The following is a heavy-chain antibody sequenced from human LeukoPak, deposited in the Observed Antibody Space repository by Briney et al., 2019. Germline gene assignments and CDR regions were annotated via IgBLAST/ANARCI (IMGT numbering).Heavy chain of an antibody. Sequence: PGRSLRLSCAASGFTFSSYGMHWVRQAPGKGLEWVAVISYDGSNKYYADSVKGRFTISRDNAKNSLYLQMNSLRAEDTAVYYCARVVDGELLWFGELFAAPGGMDVWGKGTTVTVSS. CDR1: GFTFSSYG. V-gene: IGHV3-30*03. CDR3: ARVVDGELLWFGELFAAPGGMDV. CDR2: ISYDGSNK. D-gene: IGHD3-10*01. J-gene: IGHJ6*04.